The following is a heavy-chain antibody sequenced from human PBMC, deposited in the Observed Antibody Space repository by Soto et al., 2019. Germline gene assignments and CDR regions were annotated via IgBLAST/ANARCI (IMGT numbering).Heavy chain of an antibody. D-gene: IGHD2-2*01. CDR3: ARDLVPSPDYYYYYMDV. CDR1: GPPFNRYT. CDR2: IIPILGIA. J-gene: IGHJ6*03. Sequence: SMKVSRKGSGPPFNRYTICWVRQAPGQRLEWMGRIIPILGIANYAQKFQGRVTITADKSTSTAYMELSSLRSEDTAVYYCARDLVPSPDYYYYYMDVWGKGTTVTVSS. V-gene: IGHV1-69*04.